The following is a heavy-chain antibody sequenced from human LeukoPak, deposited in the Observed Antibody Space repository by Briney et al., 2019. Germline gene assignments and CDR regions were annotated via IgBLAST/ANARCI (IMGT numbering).Heavy chain of an antibody. V-gene: IGHV3-23*01. Sequence: GGTLRLSCAASGFTFSTYSMTWVRQAPEKGLEWVSGIIGGAGSTYYADSVKGRFTISGDNSKNTLFLQMNSLRAEDTAVYYCAHGAMYQLDYWGQGTLVTVSS. CDR1: GFTFSTYS. CDR3: AHGAMYQLDY. J-gene: IGHJ4*02. CDR2: IIGGAGST. D-gene: IGHD2-2*01.